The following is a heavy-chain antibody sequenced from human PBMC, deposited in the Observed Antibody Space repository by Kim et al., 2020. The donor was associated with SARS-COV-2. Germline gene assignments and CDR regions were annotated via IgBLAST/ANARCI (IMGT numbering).Heavy chain of an antibody. CDR3: ARVSSSWEHYYYYGMDV. V-gene: IGHV4-59*01. D-gene: IGHD6-13*01. J-gene: IGHJ6*02. Sequence: LKIRVTISVDTPKNQFSLKLSSVTAADTAVYYCARVSSSWEHYYYYGMDVWGQGTTVTVSS.